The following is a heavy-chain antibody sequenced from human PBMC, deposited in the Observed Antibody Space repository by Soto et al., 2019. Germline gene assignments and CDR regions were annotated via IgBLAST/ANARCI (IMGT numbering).Heavy chain of an antibody. V-gene: IGHV3-30-3*01. J-gene: IGHJ4*02. CDR3: ARDSILSGTTRATPLDY. D-gene: IGHD4-17*01. CDR1: GFTFSSNA. Sequence: QVQLVESGGGVVQPGRSLRLSCAASGFTFSSNAMHWVRQAPGKGLEWVAVMSYDGSNEYYADSVKGRFTISRDNSNNTLYLQMNSVRAENTAVYYSARDSILSGTTRATPLDYWGQGTLVTVSS. CDR2: MSYDGSNE.